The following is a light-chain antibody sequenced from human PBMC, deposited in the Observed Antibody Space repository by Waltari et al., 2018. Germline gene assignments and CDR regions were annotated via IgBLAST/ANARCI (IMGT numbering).Light chain of an antibody. CDR2: EGS. J-gene: IGLJ3*02. CDR1: SSDVINYNF. CDR3: CSYGFSVV. V-gene: IGLV2-23*01. Sequence: QSALTQPASLSGSPGQSITLSCTGTSSDVINYNFLSWYQHHPGEAPKLLIYEGSKWPSGVSDRFSGSKSGYTASLTISGLQAEDEADYYCCSYGFSVVFGGGTKLTVL.